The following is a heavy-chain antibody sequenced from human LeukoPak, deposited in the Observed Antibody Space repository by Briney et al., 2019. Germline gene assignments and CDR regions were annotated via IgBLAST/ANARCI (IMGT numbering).Heavy chain of an antibody. CDR1: GLNFRTSW. CDR3: ARDRGAIPAGVFQH. D-gene: IGHD3-10*01. J-gene: IGHJ1*01. V-gene: IGHV3-7*01. CDR2: IRYDGTVK. Sequence: KTGGSLRLSCTASGLNFRTSWMSWVRQSPGKGLEFLANIRYDGTVKNYMDSVKGRFTISRDNPKNSLYLQMNSLRAEDTAVYYCARDRGAIPAGVFQHWGQGTLVTVSS.